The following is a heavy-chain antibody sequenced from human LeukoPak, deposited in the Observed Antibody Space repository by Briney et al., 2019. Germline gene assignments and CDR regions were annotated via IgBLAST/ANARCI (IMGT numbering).Heavy chain of an antibody. V-gene: IGHV3-21*01. CDR2: ITSTSIYG. Sequence: GGSLRLSCAASGFTFSNYNMNWVRQAPGKGLEWVSSITSTSIYGYYADSVKGRFTISRDNAKKSLYLQTNSLRAGDTAVYHCAKTTITPPYYMDVWGKGTTVTVSS. CDR3: AKTTITPPYYMDV. D-gene: IGHD4-11*01. J-gene: IGHJ6*03. CDR1: GFTFSNYN.